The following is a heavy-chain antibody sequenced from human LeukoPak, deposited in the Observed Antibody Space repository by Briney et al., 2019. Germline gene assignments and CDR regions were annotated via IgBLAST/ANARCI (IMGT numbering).Heavy chain of an antibody. CDR3: ARGVAARIFDY. D-gene: IGHD6-6*01. Sequence: ASVKVSCKASGYTFTGYYMHWVRQAPGQGLEWMGWINPNSGGTNYAQKFQGWVTMTRDTSISTAYLQWSSLKASDTAMYYCARGVAARIFDYWGQGTLVTVSS. V-gene: IGHV1-2*04. J-gene: IGHJ4*02. CDR1: GYTFTGYY. CDR2: INPNSGGT.